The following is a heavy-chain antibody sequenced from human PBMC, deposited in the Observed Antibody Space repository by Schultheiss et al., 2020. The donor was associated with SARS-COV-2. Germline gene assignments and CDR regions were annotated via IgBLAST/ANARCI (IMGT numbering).Heavy chain of an antibody. J-gene: IGHJ4*02. CDR2: ISSNGGST. Sequence: GESLKISCSASGFTFSSYAMHWVRQAPGKGLEYVSAISSNGGSTYYADSAKGRFTISRDNSKNTLYLQMNSLRAEDTAVYYCAKGGWLEYWGQGTLVTVSS. D-gene: IGHD3-9*01. V-gene: IGHV3-64*04. CDR3: AKGGWLEY. CDR1: GFTFSSYA.